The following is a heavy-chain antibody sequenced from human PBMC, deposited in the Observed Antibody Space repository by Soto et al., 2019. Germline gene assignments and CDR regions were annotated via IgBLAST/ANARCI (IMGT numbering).Heavy chain of an antibody. Sequence: RASVKVSCKASGYTFTSYDINWVRQATGQGLEWMGWMNPNSGNTGYAQKFQGRVTMTRNTSISTAYMELRSLRSDATAVYYCARGGFGEVSFDYWGQGTQVTVSS. J-gene: IGHJ4*02. V-gene: IGHV1-8*01. CDR1: GYTFTSYD. CDR2: MNPNSGNT. CDR3: ARGGFGEVSFDY. D-gene: IGHD3-10*01.